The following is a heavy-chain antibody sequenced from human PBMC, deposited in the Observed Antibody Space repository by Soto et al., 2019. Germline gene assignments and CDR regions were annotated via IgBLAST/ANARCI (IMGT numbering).Heavy chain of an antibody. D-gene: IGHD5-12*01. J-gene: IGHJ4*02. Sequence: QVQLVKSGAEVKKPGASVKVSCKASGYTFTSYGISWVRQAPGQGLEWMGWISAYNGNTNYAQKLQGRVTMNTDTAAGAGYMELRSLRSDDTALYYCARDGYSGYDLEFDYWGQGTLVSVSS. CDR3: ARDGYSGYDLEFDY. CDR1: GYTFTSYG. CDR2: ISAYNGNT. V-gene: IGHV1-18*04.